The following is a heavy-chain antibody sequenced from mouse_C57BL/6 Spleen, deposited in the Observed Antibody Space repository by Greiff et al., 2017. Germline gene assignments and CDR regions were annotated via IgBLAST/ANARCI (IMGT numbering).Heavy chain of an antibody. D-gene: IGHD1-1*01. Sequence: QVQLQQSGPELVKPGASVKISCKASGYAFSSSWMNWVKQRPGKGLEWIGRIYPGDGDTNYNGKFKGKATLTADKSSSTAYMQLSSLTSEDSAVYFCAREDYYYGSSPFAYWGQGTLVTVSA. V-gene: IGHV1-82*01. CDR3: AREDYYYGSSPFAY. CDR1: GYAFSSSW. J-gene: IGHJ3*01. CDR2: IYPGDGDT.